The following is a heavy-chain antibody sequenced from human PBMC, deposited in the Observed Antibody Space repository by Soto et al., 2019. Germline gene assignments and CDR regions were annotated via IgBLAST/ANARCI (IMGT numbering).Heavy chain of an antibody. V-gene: IGHV1-8*01. CDR3: ARRAETNGWNGFGADKYYFDV. D-gene: IGHD1-1*01. CDR1: GYTFTSYD. Sequence: ASVKVSFKASGYTFTSYDIYWLRQATGQGLEWMGWLNPNTGDSAYAQKFQGRISVTSDTSINTVHMELSSLRSEDTAVYYCARRAETNGWNGFGADKYYFDVWGQGTLVTVS. J-gene: IGHJ4*02. CDR2: LNPNTGDS.